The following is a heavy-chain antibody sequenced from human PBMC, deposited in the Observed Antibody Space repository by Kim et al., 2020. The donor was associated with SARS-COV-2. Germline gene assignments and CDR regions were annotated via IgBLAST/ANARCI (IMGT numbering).Heavy chain of an antibody. V-gene: IGHV4-39*01. CDR1: GGSISSSSYY. Sequence: SETLSLTCTVSGGSISSSSYYWGWIRQPPGKGLEWIGSIYYSGSTYYNPSLKSRVTISVDTSKNQFSLKLSSVTAADTAVYYCARRLSGYYPRYGMDVWGQGTTVTVSS. D-gene: IGHD3-9*01. J-gene: IGHJ6*02. CDR3: ARRLSGYYPRYGMDV. CDR2: IYYSGST.